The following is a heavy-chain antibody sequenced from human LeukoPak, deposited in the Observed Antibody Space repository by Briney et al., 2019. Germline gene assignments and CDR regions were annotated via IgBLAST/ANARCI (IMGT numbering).Heavy chain of an antibody. CDR2: MNPNSGNT. J-gene: IGHJ5*02. V-gene: IGHV1-8*02. CDR3: ARGKYYYDSSGYYYWFDP. D-gene: IGHD3-22*01. Sequence: ASVKASCKASGYTFTGYYMHWVRQAPGQGLEWMGWMNPNSGNTGYAQKFQGRVTMTRNTSISTAYMELSSLRSEDTAVYYCARGKYYYDSSGYYYWFDPWGQGTLVTVSS. CDR1: GYTFTGYY.